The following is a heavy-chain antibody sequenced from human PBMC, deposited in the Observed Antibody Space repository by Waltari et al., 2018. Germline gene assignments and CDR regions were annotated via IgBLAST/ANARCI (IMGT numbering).Heavy chain of an antibody. CDR2: SYTSGST. Sequence: QVQLQESCPGLVKPSQTLSLTCTVSGGSISSGSYSWSWIRQPAGKGLEWIGRSYTSGSTNYNPSLKSRVTISVDTSKNQFSLKLSSGTAADTAVYYCARGGGKAFDIWGQGTMVTVSS. CDR1: GGSISSGSYS. J-gene: IGHJ3*02. D-gene: IGHD3-10*01. CDR3: ARGGGKAFDI. V-gene: IGHV4-61*02.